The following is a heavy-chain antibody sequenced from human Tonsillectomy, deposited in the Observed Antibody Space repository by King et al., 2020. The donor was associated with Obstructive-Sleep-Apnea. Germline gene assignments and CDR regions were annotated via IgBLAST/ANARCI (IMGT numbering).Heavy chain of an antibody. D-gene: IGHD3-10*01. Sequence: LQLQESGPGLVKPSETLSLTCTVSGGSISSGTYYWGWIRQPPGKGLEWIGSINYSGSTYNNPSLNSRVTVSVDTSKNQFSLKLSSVTAADTAVYYCARGRGSLWFGELEVVDYGMDVWGQGTTVTV. CDR3: ARGRGSLWFGELEVVDYGMDV. CDR2: INYSGST. CDR1: GGSISSGTYY. V-gene: IGHV4-39*07. J-gene: IGHJ6*02.